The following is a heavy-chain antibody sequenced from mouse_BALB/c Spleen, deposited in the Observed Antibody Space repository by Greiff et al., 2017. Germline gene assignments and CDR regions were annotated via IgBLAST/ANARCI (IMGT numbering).Heavy chain of an antibody. CDR3: ARPGGNYPYAMDY. CDR2: IYPGDGST. Sequence: VQLQQSGPELVKPGASVKMSCKASGYTFTSYYIHWVKQRPGQGLEWIGWIYPGDGSTKYNEKFKGKTTLTADKSSSTAYMLLSSLTSEDSAIYFCARPGGNYPYAMDYWGQGTSVTVSS. D-gene: IGHD2-1*01. CDR1: GYTFTSYY. J-gene: IGHJ4*01. V-gene: IGHV1S56*01.